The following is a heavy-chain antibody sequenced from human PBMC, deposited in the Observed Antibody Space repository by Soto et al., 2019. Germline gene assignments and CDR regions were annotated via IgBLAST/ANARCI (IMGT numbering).Heavy chain of an antibody. V-gene: IGHV3-23*01. Sequence: EVQLLESGGGLVQPGGSLRLSCTASGFNFSDHAVTWVRQAPGKGLEWVAGISGGGSGAYYADSVKGRFTVSRANSKNTLFLQMDSLRAEGTAVYYFAIDLWWYTHWGQGTLVTVSS. J-gene: IGHJ4*02. CDR1: GFNFSDHA. CDR2: ISGGGSGA. CDR3: AIDLWWYTH. D-gene: IGHD2-15*01.